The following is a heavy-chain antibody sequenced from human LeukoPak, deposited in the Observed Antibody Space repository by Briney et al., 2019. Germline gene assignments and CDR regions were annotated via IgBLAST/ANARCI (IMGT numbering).Heavy chain of an antibody. Sequence: ASVKVSCKASGYTFTSYGISWVRQAPGQGLEWMGWISAYNGNTNYAQKLQGRVTMTTDTSTSTAYMELRSLRSDDTAVYYCARVTYPGITMIVVVTYGMDVWGQGTTVTVSS. V-gene: IGHV1-18*01. D-gene: IGHD3-22*01. CDR2: ISAYNGNT. J-gene: IGHJ6*02. CDR1: GYTFTSYG. CDR3: ARVTYPGITMIVVVTYGMDV.